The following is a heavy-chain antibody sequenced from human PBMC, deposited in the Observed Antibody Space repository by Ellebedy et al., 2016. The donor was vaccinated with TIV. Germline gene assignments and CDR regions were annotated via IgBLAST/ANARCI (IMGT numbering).Heavy chain of an antibody. CDR1: GFTFSSYS. CDR2: ISSSSSYI. J-gene: IGHJ4*02. Sequence: GESLKISCAASGFTFSSYSMNWVRQAAGKGLEWVSSISSSSSYIYYADSVKGRFTISRDNAKNSLYLQMNSLRVEDTAVYYCARAGWYNFEYWGQGTLVTVSS. CDR3: ARAGWYNFEY. D-gene: IGHD6-19*01. V-gene: IGHV3-21*01.